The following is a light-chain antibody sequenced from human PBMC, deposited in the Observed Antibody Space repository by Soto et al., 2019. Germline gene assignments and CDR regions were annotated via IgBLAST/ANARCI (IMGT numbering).Light chain of an antibody. CDR1: QNVRTNY. CDR3: QQYGSSGT. V-gene: IGKV3-20*01. CDR2: AAS. J-gene: IGKJ1*01. Sequence: EIVLTQSPGTLSLSPGERVILSCRASQNVRTNYLAWYQQKPGQAPRLLIYAASSRASGIPDRFSGSGSGTDFTLTISRLEPEDFAVYYCQQYGSSGTFGQGTKVDIK.